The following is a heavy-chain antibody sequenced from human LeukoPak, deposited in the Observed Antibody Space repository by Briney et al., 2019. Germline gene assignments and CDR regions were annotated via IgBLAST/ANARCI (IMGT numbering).Heavy chain of an antibody. J-gene: IGHJ4*02. D-gene: IGHD6-6*01. CDR2: ISGSSSYI. CDR1: GFTFSSYG. Sequence: GGSLRLSCAASGFTFSSYGMHWARQAPGKGLEWVSSISGSSSYIYYADSVKGRFTISRDNAKNSLYLQMNSLRAGDTALYYCARADSNIAARRIGFDYWGQGTLVTVSS. V-gene: IGHV3-21*01. CDR3: ARADSNIAARRIGFDY.